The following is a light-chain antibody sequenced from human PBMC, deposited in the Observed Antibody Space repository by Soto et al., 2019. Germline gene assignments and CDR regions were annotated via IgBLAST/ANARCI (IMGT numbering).Light chain of an antibody. CDR3: SSYAGSNNYV. CDR2: EVS. CDR1: SSDVGGYNS. V-gene: IGLV2-8*01. Sequence: QSALTQPPSASGSPGQSVTISCTGTSSDVGGYNSVSWYQHHPGKAPKLMIYEVSKRPSGVPDRFSGSKSANTASLTVSWLQAEDESDYYCSSYAGSNNYVFGTGTKRTVL. J-gene: IGLJ1*01.